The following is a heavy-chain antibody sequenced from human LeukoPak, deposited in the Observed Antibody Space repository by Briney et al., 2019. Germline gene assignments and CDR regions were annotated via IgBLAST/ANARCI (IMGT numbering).Heavy chain of an antibody. Sequence: ASVKVSCKASGYTFTGYYMHWVRRAPGQGLEWMGWINPNSGGTNYAQKFQGRVTMTRDTSISTAYTELSRLRSDDTAVYYCARDRPGWYFPLSYWGQGTLVTVSS. V-gene: IGHV1-2*02. CDR1: GYTFTGYY. CDR3: ARDRPGWYFPLSY. J-gene: IGHJ4*02. CDR2: INPNSGGT. D-gene: IGHD6-19*01.